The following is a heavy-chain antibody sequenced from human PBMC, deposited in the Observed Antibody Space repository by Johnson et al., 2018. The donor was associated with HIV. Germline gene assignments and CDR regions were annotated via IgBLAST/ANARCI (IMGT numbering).Heavy chain of an antibody. CDR2: IYSGSNT. D-gene: IGHD1-26*01. Sequence: EVQLVESGGGLVQPGGSLRLSCAASGFTVSSNYMNWVRQAPGKGLEWVSIIYSGSNTYYADSVKGHFTISRDNSKNTLYLQMNSLRAEDTAVYYCAKRHGPIVGATHDAFDIWGQGTMVTVSS. J-gene: IGHJ3*02. CDR1: GFTVSSNY. V-gene: IGHV3-66*04. CDR3: AKRHGPIVGATHDAFDI.